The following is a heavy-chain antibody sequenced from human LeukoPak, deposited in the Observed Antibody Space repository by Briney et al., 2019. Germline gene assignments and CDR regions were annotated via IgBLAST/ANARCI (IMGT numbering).Heavy chain of an antibody. Sequence: ASVKVSCKASGYTFTSYDINWVRQAPGQGLEWMGWMNPNNGNTGYAQKFQGRVTMTRNASISTAYMELSSLRSEDTAVYYCARVRVITFGGVIVPLGYWGQGTLVTVSS. J-gene: IGHJ4*02. CDR2: MNPNNGNT. D-gene: IGHD3-16*02. V-gene: IGHV1-8*01. CDR1: GYTFTSYD. CDR3: ARVRVITFGGVIVPLGY.